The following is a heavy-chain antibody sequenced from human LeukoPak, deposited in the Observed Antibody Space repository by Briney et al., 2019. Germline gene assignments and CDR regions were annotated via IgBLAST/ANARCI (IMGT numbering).Heavy chain of an antibody. Sequence: VASVKVSCKASGGTFSSYTINWVRQAPGQELEWMGRIIPILGIANYAQKFQGRVTITADKSTSTAYMELSSLRSEDTAVYYCARGGAIVVVPAAELRFDPWGQGTLVTVSS. D-gene: IGHD2-2*01. CDR2: IIPILGIA. J-gene: IGHJ5*02. CDR3: ARGGAIVVVPAAELRFDP. V-gene: IGHV1-69*02. CDR1: GGTFSSYT.